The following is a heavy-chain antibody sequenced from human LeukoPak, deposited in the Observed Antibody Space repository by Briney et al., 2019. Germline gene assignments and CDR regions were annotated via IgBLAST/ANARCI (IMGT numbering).Heavy chain of an antibody. CDR2: FYYSGST. CDR3: ARGQGGNYYLNYFDY. CDR1: GGSFSTYY. D-gene: IGHD1-26*01. Sequence: SETLSLTCTVTGGSFSTYYWSWIRQPPGKGLEWIGHFYYSGSTNYNPSLKSRVTISVDTSRNQFSLKLTSVTAADTAVYYCARGQGGNYYLNYFDYWGQGALVTVSS. J-gene: IGHJ4*02. V-gene: IGHV4-59*01.